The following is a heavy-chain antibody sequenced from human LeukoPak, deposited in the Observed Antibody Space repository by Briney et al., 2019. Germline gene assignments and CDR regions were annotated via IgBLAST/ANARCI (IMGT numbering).Heavy chain of an antibody. J-gene: IGHJ5*02. D-gene: IGHD6-13*01. V-gene: IGHV1-18*01. CDR3: ARVMRQQLVRYNWFDP. CDR2: ISAYNGNT. CDR1: GYTFTNYG. Sequence: ASVKVSCKASGYTFTNYGISWVRQAPGRGLEWMGWISAYNGNTNYAQKLQGRVTMTTDTSTSTAYMELRSLRSDDTAVYYCARVMRQQLVRYNWFDPWGQGTLVTVSS.